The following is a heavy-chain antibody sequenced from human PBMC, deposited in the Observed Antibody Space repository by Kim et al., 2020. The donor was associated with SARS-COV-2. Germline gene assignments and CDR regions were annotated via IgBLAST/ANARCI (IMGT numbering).Heavy chain of an antibody. Sequence: STKHADPVKGRFTSSKDNTKNTRYMQMNSLKAKDTAVYYCAKEADWSFNSWGQGTLLTVSS. CDR3: AKEADWSFNS. CDR2: ST. V-gene: IGHV3-23*01. D-gene: IGHD3-9*01. J-gene: IGHJ5*01.